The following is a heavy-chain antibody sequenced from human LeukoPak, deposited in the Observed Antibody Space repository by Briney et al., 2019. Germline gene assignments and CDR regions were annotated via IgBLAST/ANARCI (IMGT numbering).Heavy chain of an antibody. J-gene: IGHJ4*02. CDR1: GFTFSSYW. D-gene: IGHD2-2*01. CDR3: ARDKSCSSTSCQKYYFDY. V-gene: IGHV3-7*03. CDR2: IKQDGSEK. Sequence: GGFLRLSCAASGFTFSSYWISWVRQAPGKGLEWVANIKQDGSEKYYVDSVKGRFTISRDNAKNSLYLQMNSLRAEDTAIYYCARDKSCSSTSCQKYYFDYWGQGTLVTVSS.